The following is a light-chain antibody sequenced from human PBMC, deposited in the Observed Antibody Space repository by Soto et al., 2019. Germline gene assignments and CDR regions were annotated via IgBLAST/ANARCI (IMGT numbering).Light chain of an antibody. J-gene: IGKJ1*01. V-gene: IGKV1-39*01. Sequence: DIQMTQSPSSLSASVGDRVTITCRASQSISSYLNWYQQKPGKAPKLLIYAASSLQSGVPSRFSGSGSGTDFHLTISSPQPEDFATYYCQQSYSTPWTFGQGTKVEIK. CDR3: QQSYSTPWT. CDR2: AAS. CDR1: QSISSY.